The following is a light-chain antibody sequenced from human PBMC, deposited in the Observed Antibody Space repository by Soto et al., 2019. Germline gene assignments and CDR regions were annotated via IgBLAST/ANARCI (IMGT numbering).Light chain of an antibody. V-gene: IGKV3-15*01. CDR1: QSVSSN. Sequence: IVMTQSPATLSVSPGERATLSCRASQSVSSNLAWYQQKPGQAPRLLIYGASTRATGIPARFSGSGSGTEFTLTISSLQSEDFAVYYCQQYNNWPWKFGQGTKVDNK. CDR2: GAS. J-gene: IGKJ1*01. CDR3: QQYNNWPWK.